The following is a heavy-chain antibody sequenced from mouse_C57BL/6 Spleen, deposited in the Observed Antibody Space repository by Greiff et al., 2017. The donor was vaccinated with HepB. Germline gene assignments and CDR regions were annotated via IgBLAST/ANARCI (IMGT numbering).Heavy chain of an antibody. V-gene: IGHV5-16*01. CDR1: GFTFSDYY. CDR3: ARLDDGYYVGY. J-gene: IGHJ2*01. Sequence: EVMLVESEGGLVQPGSSMKLSCTASGFTFSDYYMAWVRQVPEKGLEWVANINYDGSSTYYLDSLKSRFIISRDNAKNILYLQMSSLKSEDTATYYCARLDDGYYVGYWGQGTTLTVSS. D-gene: IGHD2-3*01. CDR2: INYDGSST.